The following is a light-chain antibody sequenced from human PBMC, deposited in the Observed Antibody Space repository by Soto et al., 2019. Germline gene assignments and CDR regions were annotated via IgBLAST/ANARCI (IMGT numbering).Light chain of an antibody. Sequence: QSVLTQPASVSGSPGQSITISCTGTSGDVGTYNYVSWYQQHPGKAPKLMIYEVRNRPSGVSTRFSGSKSGNTASLTISGLQAGDEADYYCSSYTRSSTYVFGGGTKGTVL. CDR3: SSYTRSSTYV. V-gene: IGLV2-14*01. CDR2: EVR. J-gene: IGLJ1*01. CDR1: SGDVGTYNY.